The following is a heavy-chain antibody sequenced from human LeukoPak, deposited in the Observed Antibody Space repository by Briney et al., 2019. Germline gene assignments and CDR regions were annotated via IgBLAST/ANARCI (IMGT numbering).Heavy chain of an antibody. D-gene: IGHD5-18*01. CDR2: IYTSGST. J-gene: IGHJ4*02. CDR1: GGSISSGSYY. Sequence: SETLSLTCTVSGGSISSGSYYWSWIRQPAGKGLEWIGRIYTSGSTNYNPSLKSRVTMSVDTSKNQFSLKLSSVTAADTAVYYCARERIQLWAPLDYWGQGTLVTVSS. CDR3: ARERIQLWAPLDY. V-gene: IGHV4-61*02.